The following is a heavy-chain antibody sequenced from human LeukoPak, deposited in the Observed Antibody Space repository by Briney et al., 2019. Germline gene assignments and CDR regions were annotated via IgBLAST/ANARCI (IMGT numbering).Heavy chain of an antibody. J-gene: IGHJ5*02. CDR1: GGSISSGGYY. CDR2: IYYSGST. CDR3: ARVAGDYGIFWFDP. V-gene: IGHV4-31*03. Sequence: SETLSLTCTVSGGSISSGGYYWSWIRQHPGKGLEWIGYIYYSGSTYYNPSLKSRVTISVDTSKNQFSLKLSSVTVADTAVYYCARVAGDYGIFWFDPWGQGTLVTVSS. D-gene: IGHD4-17*01.